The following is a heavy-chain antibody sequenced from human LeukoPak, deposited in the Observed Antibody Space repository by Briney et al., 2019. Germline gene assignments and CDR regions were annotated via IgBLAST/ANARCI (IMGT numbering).Heavy chain of an antibody. J-gene: IGHJ4*02. Sequence: SETLSLTCTVSGGSISSSNYYWGWIRQPPGKGLEWIGSIYYSGGTYYSPSLKSRVTISVDTSKNQFSLKLSSVTAADTAVYYCARGLRAGFGESNDYWGQGTLVTVSS. V-gene: IGHV4-39*01. CDR3: ARGLRAGFGESNDY. CDR2: IYYSGGT. CDR1: GGSISSSNYY. D-gene: IGHD3-10*01.